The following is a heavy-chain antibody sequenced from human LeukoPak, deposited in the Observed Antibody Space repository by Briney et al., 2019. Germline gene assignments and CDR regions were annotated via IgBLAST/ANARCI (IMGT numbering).Heavy chain of an antibody. Sequence: GGSLRLSCAASGFTFSSYAMSWVRQAPGKGLEWVSAISGSGGSTYYADSVKGRFTISRDNSKNTLYLQMNSLRAEDTAVYYCAKLTSGSYSEGPYYFDYWGQGTLVTVSS. CDR1: GFTFSSYA. CDR2: ISGSGGST. CDR3: AKLTSGSYSEGPYYFDY. V-gene: IGHV3-23*01. J-gene: IGHJ4*02. D-gene: IGHD1-26*01.